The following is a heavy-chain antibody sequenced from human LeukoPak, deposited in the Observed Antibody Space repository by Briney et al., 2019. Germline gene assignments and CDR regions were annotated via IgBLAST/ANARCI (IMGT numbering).Heavy chain of an antibody. CDR3: AREHYDFWSGYSKSNDY. CDR2: IKSDGSST. D-gene: IGHD3-3*01. V-gene: IGHV3-74*01. J-gene: IGHJ4*02. CDR1: GFTFSSYW. Sequence: PGGSLRLSCAASGFTFSSYWMHWVRQAPGKGLVWVSRIKSDGSSTSYADSVKGRFTISRDNAKNTLYLQMNSLRAEDTAVYYCAREHYDFWSGYSKSNDYWGQGTLVTVSS.